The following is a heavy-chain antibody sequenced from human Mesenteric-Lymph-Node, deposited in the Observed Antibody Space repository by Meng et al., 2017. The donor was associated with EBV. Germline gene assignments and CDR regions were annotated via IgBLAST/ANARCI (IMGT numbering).Heavy chain of an antibody. CDR1: GDSFSGYF. D-gene: IGHD4-23*01. CDR2: INNSGGT. V-gene: IGHV4-34*02. CDR3: ARGGGVLTPLDY. Sequence: QVQFQKVGAGMLTPSETLAPPCAVYGDSFSGYFWSWIRQPLGKGLEWIGEINNSGGTNYNPSLESRVTISVDASKNQFSLKLRSVTAADTAVYYCARGGGVLTPLDYWGQGGLVTVSS. J-gene: IGHJ4*02.